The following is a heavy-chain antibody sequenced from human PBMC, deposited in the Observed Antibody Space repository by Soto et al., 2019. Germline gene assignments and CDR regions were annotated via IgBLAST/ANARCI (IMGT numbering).Heavy chain of an antibody. V-gene: IGHV1-3*01. CDR1: GCTFTSYG. J-gene: IGHJ5*02. Sequence: AAVKVSCKACGCTFTSYGIHWVRQAPGQRLEWMGWINAANGDTKYSPKFQGRVTITRDTSASTAYMELSSLRSEDTAVYYCVRRHVSATGIDWFDPWGQGTLVTVSS. CDR3: VRRHVSATGIDWFDP. D-gene: IGHD6-13*01. CDR2: INAANGDT.